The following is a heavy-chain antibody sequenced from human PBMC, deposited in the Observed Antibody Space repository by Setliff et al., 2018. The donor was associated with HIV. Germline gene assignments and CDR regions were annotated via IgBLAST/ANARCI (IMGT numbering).Heavy chain of an antibody. Sequence: TLSLTCAVYGGSFSGYYWSWIRQSPGKGLEWIGEINHSGSTKYNPSLKSRVTISVDTSKNQFSLKLSSVTAADTAVYYCASRVVVTAPDAFDIWGQGTMVTVSS. CDR1: GGSFSGYY. V-gene: IGHV4-34*01. J-gene: IGHJ3*02. CDR3: ASRVVVTAPDAFDI. CDR2: INHSGST. D-gene: IGHD2-21*02.